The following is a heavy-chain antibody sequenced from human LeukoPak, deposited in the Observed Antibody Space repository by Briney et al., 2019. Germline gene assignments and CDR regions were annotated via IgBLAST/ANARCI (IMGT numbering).Heavy chain of an antibody. CDR1: GGTFSRYA. V-gene: IGHV1-69*13. J-gene: IGHJ4*02. CDR3: ARSRGSCYSCGDY. CDR2: IIPIFGTA. D-gene: IGHD2-15*01. Sequence: ASVKVSCKASGGTFSRYAINWVRQAPGQGLEWMGGIIPIFGTANYAQEFQGRVTITADESTSTAYMELSSLRSEDTAVYYCARSRGSCYSCGDYWGQGTLVTVSS.